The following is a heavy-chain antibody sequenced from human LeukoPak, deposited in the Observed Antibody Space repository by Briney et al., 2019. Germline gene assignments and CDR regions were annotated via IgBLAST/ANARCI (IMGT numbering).Heavy chain of an antibody. V-gene: IGHV1-2*02. CDR3: VRPQWLDHHPVTSD. CDR2: INPNSGGT. J-gene: IGHJ1*01. D-gene: IGHD6-19*01. Sequence: ASVKVSCKASGYTFTGYYMHWVRQAPGQGLEWMGWINPNSGGTNYAQRFQGRVTMTRDTSISTAYMELSRLRSDDTAVYYCVRPQWLDHHPVTSDWGQGTLVTVSS. CDR1: GYTFTGYY.